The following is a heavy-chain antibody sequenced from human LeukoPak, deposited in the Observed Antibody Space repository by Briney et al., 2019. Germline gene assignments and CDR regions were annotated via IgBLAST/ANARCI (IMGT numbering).Heavy chain of an antibody. D-gene: IGHD6-19*01. CDR2: IYYGGST. V-gene: IGHV4-59*01. J-gene: IGHJ4*02. Sequence: SETLSLTCTVSGGSISSYYWSWIRQPPGKGLEWIGYIYYGGSTNYNPSLKSRVTISVDTSKNQFSPKLSSVTAADTAVYYCARGSGSSGWYYFDYWGQGTLVTVSS. CDR1: GGSISSYY. CDR3: ARGSGSSGWYYFDY.